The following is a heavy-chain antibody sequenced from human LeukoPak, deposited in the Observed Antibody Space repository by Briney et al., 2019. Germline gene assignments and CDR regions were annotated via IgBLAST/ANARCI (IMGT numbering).Heavy chain of an antibody. V-gene: IGHV4-59*01. CDR2: IYYSGST. J-gene: IGHJ3*02. Sequence: SETLSLTCTVSGGSISSYYWSWIRQPPGKGLEWIGYIYYSGSTNYNPSLKSRVTISVDTSKNQFSLKLSSVTAADTAVYYCARSDQWLVHAFDIWGQGTMVTVSS. CDR3: ARSDQWLVHAFDI. D-gene: IGHD6-19*01. CDR1: GGSISSYY.